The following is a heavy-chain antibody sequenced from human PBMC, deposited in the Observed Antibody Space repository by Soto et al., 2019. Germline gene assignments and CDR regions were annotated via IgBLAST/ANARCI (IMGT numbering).Heavy chain of an antibody. Sequence: GASVKVSCKVSGYTLTELSMHWVRQAPGKGLEWMGGFDPEDGETIYAQKFQGRVTMTEDTSTDTAYMELSSLRSEDTAVYYCASSNIAAAPYGMDVWGQGTTVTVSS. V-gene: IGHV1-24*01. CDR2: FDPEDGET. D-gene: IGHD6-13*01. CDR1: GYTLTELS. J-gene: IGHJ6*02. CDR3: ASSNIAAAPYGMDV.